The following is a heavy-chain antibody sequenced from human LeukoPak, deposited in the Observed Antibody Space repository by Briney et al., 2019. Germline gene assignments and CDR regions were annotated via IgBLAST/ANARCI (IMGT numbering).Heavy chain of an antibody. D-gene: IGHD2-2*01. CDR3: ARGRGRCSSTSCYRWFDP. CDR1: GYTFTSYD. J-gene: IGHJ5*02. CDR2: MNPNSGNT. V-gene: IGHV1-8*01. Sequence: ASVKVSCKASGYTFTSYDINWVRQATGQGPEWMGWMNPNSGNTGYAQKFQGRVTMTRNTSISTAYMELSSLRSEDTAVYYCARGRGRCSSTSCYRWFDPWGQGTLVTVSS.